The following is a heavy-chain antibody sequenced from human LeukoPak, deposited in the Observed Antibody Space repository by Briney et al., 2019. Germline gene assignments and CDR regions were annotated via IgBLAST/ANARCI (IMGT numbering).Heavy chain of an antibody. D-gene: IGHD4-17*01. J-gene: IGHJ4*02. CDR1: GYTFTNYG. CDR2: SSVYTGKT. CDR3: AKDRGWQYADYETVAVEH. V-gene: IGHV1-18*01. Sequence: ASVKVSCKASGYTFTNYGISWVRQAPGQGLEWMGWSSVYTGKTYHAQKFQARVTMTTDTSTTTAYMELRSLRSDDTAVYYCAKDRGWQYADYETVAVEHWGQGTPVTVSS.